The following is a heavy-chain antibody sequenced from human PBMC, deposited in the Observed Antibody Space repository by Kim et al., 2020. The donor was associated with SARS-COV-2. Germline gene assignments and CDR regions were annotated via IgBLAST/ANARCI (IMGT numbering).Heavy chain of an antibody. V-gene: IGHV4-4*07. D-gene: IGHD1-26*01. CDR1: GDSISTYY. Sequence: SETLSLTCTVSGDSISTYYWSWIRQPAGEGLECIGHIFPSGRTKFNPSLESRVTMSVDTSKNQFSLKLISVTAADTAIYFCARHSETYPYYYMAVWGKGT. CDR3: ARHSETYPYYYMAV. CDR2: IFPSGRT. J-gene: IGHJ6*03.